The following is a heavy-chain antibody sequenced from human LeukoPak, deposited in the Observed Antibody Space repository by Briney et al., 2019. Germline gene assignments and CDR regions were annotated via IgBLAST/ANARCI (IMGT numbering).Heavy chain of an antibody. CDR3: AKDGHPFYSGSGSYSDY. V-gene: IGHV3-30*02. Sequence: GESLKISCAASGFTFSNYGVHWVRQAPGKGLEWVTFIRYDGSNEYYADSVKGRFTISRDNSKNTLFLQMNSLRAEDTAVYYCAKDGHPFYSGSGSYSDYWGQGTLVTVSS. CDR1: GFTFSNYG. J-gene: IGHJ4*02. CDR2: IRYDGSNE. D-gene: IGHD3-10*01.